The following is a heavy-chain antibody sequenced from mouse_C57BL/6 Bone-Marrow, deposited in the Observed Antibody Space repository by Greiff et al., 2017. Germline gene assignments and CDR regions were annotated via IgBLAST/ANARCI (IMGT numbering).Heavy chain of an antibody. CDR3: ARPYYSNYWCFDV. CDR2: IYPGSGST. V-gene: IGHV1-55*01. J-gene: IGHJ1*03. CDR1: GYTFTSYW. Sequence: QVQLKQPGAELVKPGASVKMSCKASGYTFTSYWITWVKQRPGQGLEWIGDIYPGSGSTNYNEKFKSKATLTVDTSSSTAYMQLSSLTSEDSAVYDCARPYYSNYWCFDVWGTGTTVTVSS. D-gene: IGHD2-5*01.